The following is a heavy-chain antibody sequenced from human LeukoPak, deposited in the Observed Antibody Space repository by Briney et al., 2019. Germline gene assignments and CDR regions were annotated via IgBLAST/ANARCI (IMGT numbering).Heavy chain of an antibody. V-gene: IGHV1-18*01. Sequence: GASVKVSCEASGYTFTSYGISWVRQAPGQGLEWMGWISAYNGNTNYAQKLQGRVTMTTDTSTSTAYMELRSLRSDDTAVYYCARDSEATSGYSSFDYWGQGTLVTVSS. CDR2: ISAYNGNT. D-gene: IGHD3-22*01. J-gene: IGHJ4*02. CDR1: GYTFTSYG. CDR3: ARDSEATSGYSSFDY.